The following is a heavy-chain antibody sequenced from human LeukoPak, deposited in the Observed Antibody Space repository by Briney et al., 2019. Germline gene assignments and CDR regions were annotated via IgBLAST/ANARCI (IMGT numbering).Heavy chain of an antibody. J-gene: IGHJ4*02. CDR3: ARDFSSYSSSSFQNY. V-gene: IGHV3-33*01. CDR2: IWYDGSNK. CDR1: GFTFSSYG. Sequence: GGSLRLSCAASGFTFSSYGMHWVRQAPGKGLEWVAVIWYDGSNKYYADSVKGRFTISRGNSKNTLYLQMNSLRAEDTAVYYCARDFSSYSSSSFQNYWGQGTLVTVSS. D-gene: IGHD6-6*01.